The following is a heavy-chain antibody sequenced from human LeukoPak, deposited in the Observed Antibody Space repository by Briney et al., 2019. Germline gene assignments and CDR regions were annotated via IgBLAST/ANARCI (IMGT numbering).Heavy chain of an antibody. CDR2: TYNSGST. J-gene: IGHJ3*02. D-gene: IGHD3-3*01. CDR1: GGSITGYH. Sequence: PSETLSLTCTVSGGSITGYHWSWIRQPPGKGLEWIGDTYNSGSTNYNPSLKSRVTISVDTSKNQFSLKLSSVTAADTAVYYCAGGIFGVVINAFHIWGQGTMVTVSS. V-gene: IGHV4-59*01. CDR3: AGGIFGVVINAFHI.